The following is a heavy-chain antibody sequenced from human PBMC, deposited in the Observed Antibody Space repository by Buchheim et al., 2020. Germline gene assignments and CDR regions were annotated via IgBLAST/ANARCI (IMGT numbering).Heavy chain of an antibody. CDR2: ISYDGSNK. CDR3: AKDTRPSYSNGVNYYYYYGMDV. Sequence: QVQLVESGGGVVQPGRSLRLSCAASGFTFSSYGMHWVRQAPGKGLEWVAVISYDGSNKYYADSVKGRFTISRDNSKNTLYLQMNSLRAEDTAVYYCAKDTRPSYSNGVNYYYYYGMDVWGQGTT. J-gene: IGHJ6*02. D-gene: IGHD4-11*01. CDR1: GFTFSSYG. V-gene: IGHV3-30*18.